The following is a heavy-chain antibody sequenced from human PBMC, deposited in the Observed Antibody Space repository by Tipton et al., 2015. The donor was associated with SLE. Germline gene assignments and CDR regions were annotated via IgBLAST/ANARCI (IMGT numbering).Heavy chain of an antibody. D-gene: IGHD2-2*01. V-gene: IGHV4-61*02. J-gene: IGHJ5*02. CDR3: ARTWVVVPALFDP. CDR1: GGSISSGSYY. Sequence: LRLSCTVSGGSISSGSYYWSWIRQPAGKGLEWIGRIYTSGSTNYNPSLKSRVTISVDTSKNQFSLKLSSVTAADTAAYYCARTWVVVPALFDPWGQGTLVTVSS. CDR2: IYTSGST.